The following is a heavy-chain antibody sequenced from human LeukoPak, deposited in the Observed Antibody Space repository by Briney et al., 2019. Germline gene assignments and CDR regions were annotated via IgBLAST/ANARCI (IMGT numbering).Heavy chain of an antibody. Sequence: PSETLSLTCAVSGGSINSGGSSWSWIRQPPGKGLEWIGYIYQSGSTYYGPSLKGRVTISVDRSRNQFSLKVTSVTAADTAVYYCALFYSHNSTYSDYWGQGTLVTVSS. CDR2: IYQSGST. J-gene: IGHJ4*02. V-gene: IGHV4-30-2*01. CDR3: ALFYSHNSTYSDY. D-gene: IGHD2/OR15-2a*01. CDR1: GGSINSGGSS.